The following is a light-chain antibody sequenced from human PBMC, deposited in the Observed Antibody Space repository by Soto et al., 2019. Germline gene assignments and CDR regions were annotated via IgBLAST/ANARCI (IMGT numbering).Light chain of an antibody. Sequence: DIQMTQSPSSLSASVGDRVTITCRASQSIISYLNWYQQKPGKAPKLLIYAASTLQRGVPSRFSGSGSGTDFTLTISTLQPEDFATYYCQHSYTTFGPGTKVDIK. CDR3: QHSYTT. CDR1: QSIISY. V-gene: IGKV1-39*01. CDR2: AAS. J-gene: IGKJ3*01.